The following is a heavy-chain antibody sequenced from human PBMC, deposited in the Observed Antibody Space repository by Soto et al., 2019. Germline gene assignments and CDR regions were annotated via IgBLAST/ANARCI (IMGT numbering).Heavy chain of an antibody. V-gene: IGHV3-30-3*01. CDR3: ARDPDYYDSSGYYLQGAFDI. CDR1: GFTFSSYA. Sequence: GGSLRLSCAASGFTFSSYAMHWVRQAPGKGLEWVAVISYDGSNKYYADSVKGRFTISRDNSKNTLYLQMNSLRAEDTAVYYCARDPDYYDSSGYYLQGAFDIWGQGTMVTVSS. CDR2: ISYDGSNK. D-gene: IGHD3-22*01. J-gene: IGHJ3*02.